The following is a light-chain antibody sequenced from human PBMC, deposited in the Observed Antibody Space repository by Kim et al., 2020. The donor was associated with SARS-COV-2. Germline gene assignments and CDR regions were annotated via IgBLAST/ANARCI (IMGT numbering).Light chain of an antibody. CDR3: QKYNSAPWT. Sequence: ASIGDRVTITCRASQDIANSLAWYQQKPGKVPQVLIYAASTLQSGVPSRFRGSGSGTEFTLTIDSLQTEDVATYYCQKYNSAPWTFGPGTKVDIK. J-gene: IGKJ1*01. CDR1: QDIANS. CDR2: AAS. V-gene: IGKV1-27*01.